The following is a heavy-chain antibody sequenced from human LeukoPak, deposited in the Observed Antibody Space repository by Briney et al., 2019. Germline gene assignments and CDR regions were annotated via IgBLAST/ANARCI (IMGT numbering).Heavy chain of an antibody. V-gene: IGHV3-21*01. Sequence: GGSLRLSCAASGFTFSSYCMNWVRHAPGKGLEWVSSIRSSSSYIYYTDSVKGRFTISRDNGKNSLYLQMNSLRAEDTAVYYCARGPWRSLGKPHQPHPADYWGQGTLVTVSS. CDR1: GFTFSSYC. J-gene: IGHJ4*02. CDR3: ARGPWRSLGKPHQPHPADY. D-gene: IGHD1-14*01. CDR2: IRSSSSYI.